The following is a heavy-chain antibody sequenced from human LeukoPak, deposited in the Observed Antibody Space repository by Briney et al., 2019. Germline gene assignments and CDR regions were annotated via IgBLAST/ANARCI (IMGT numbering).Heavy chain of an antibody. CDR2: FDPEDGET. Sequence: GASVKVSCNVSGYTLTELSMHWVRQAPGKGLEWMGGFDPEDGETIYAQKFQGRVTMTTDTSTSTAYMELRSLRSDDTAVYYCARDGYSYGSKLTANPDYWGQGTLVTVSS. J-gene: IGHJ4*02. CDR1: GYTLTELS. V-gene: IGHV1-24*01. D-gene: IGHD5-18*01. CDR3: ARDGYSYGSKLTANPDY.